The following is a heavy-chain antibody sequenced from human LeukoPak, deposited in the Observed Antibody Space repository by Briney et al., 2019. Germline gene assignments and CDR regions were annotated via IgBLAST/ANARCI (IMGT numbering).Heavy chain of an antibody. V-gene: IGHV4-4*07. CDR2: IYTSGST. Sequence: SETLSLTCTVSGGSISSYYWSWIRQPAGKGLEWIGRIYTSGSTNYNPSLKSRVTMSVDTSKSQFSLNLTSVTAADTAVYYCAAQPDFWGQGTLVTVSS. J-gene: IGHJ4*02. CDR1: GGSISSYY. CDR3: AAQPDF.